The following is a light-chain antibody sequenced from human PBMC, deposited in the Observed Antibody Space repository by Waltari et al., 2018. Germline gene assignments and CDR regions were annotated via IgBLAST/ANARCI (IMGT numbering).Light chain of an antibody. CDR3: QQYCSSPLT. CDR1: QSLLYSSVNKNC. J-gene: IGKJ4*01. Sequence: DIVLTQSPDSLAVSLGERATINCKSSQSLLYSSVNKNCLAWYQQKAGQPPKLLIYWASTREPGVPDQFGGGGSGTDFTLTISSLQAEDVAVYYCQQYCSSPLTFGGGTKVEIK. V-gene: IGKV4-1*01. CDR2: WAS.